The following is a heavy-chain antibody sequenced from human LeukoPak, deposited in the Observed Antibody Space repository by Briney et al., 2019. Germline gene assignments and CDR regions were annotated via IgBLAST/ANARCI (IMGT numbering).Heavy chain of an antibody. CDR2: IYQTITT. V-gene: IGHV4-30-2*01. Sequence: SQTLSLTCTVSGVSISSGGYYWTWIRQAPGKGLEWIGYIYQTITTYSTPSLKSRVTISVDTSKNQFSLILSSVTAADTAVYYCARDGGLREDYFDYWGQGTLVTVSS. CDR3: ARDGGLREDYFDY. D-gene: IGHD5-12*01. CDR1: GVSISSGGYY. J-gene: IGHJ4*02.